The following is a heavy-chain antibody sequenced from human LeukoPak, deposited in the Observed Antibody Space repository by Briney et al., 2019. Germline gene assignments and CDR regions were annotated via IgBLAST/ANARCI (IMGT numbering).Heavy chain of an antibody. CDR1: GFTFSSYS. J-gene: IGHJ4*02. Sequence: PGGSLRLSCAAPGFTFSSYSMNWVRQAPGKGLEWVSSISSSSSYIYYADSVKGRFTISRDNAKNSLYLQMNSLRAEDTAVYYCARVSHSSGWYGPFDYWGQGTLVTVSS. CDR2: ISSSSSYI. CDR3: ARVSHSSGWYGPFDY. D-gene: IGHD6-19*01. V-gene: IGHV3-21*01.